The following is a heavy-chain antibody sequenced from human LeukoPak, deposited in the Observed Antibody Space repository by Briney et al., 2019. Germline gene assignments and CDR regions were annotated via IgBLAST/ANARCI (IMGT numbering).Heavy chain of an antibody. V-gene: IGHV4-59*08. Sequence: SETLSLTCTVSGGSISSYYWSWIRQPPGKGLEWIGYIFYSGSTNYNPSLKSRVTISVDTSKNQFSLKLSSVTAADTAVYYCARHGSVSSGALVWGQGTLFTVSS. CDR3: ARHGSVSSGALV. CDR2: IFYSGST. D-gene: IGHD3-22*01. CDR1: GGSISSYY. J-gene: IGHJ4*02.